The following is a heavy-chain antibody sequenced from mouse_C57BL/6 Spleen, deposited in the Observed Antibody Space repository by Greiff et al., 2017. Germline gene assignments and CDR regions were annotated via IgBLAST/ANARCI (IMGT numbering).Heavy chain of an antibody. CDR1: GYTFTSYW. D-gene: IGHD4-1*01. Sequence: VQLQQPGAELVKPGASVKMSCKASGYTFTSYWITWVKQRPGQGLEWIGNIYPGSGSTNYNEKLKSKATLTVDTSSSTAYMQLSSLTSADSAVYYCANWDACAYWGQGTLLTVSA. CDR2: IYPGSGST. V-gene: IGHV1-55*01. CDR3: ANWDACAY. J-gene: IGHJ3*01.